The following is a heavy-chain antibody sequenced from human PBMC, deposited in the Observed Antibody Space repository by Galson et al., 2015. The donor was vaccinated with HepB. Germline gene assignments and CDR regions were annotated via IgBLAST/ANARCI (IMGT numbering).Heavy chain of an antibody. CDR2: IWYDGSNK. V-gene: IGHV3-33*01. D-gene: IGHD3-10*01. J-gene: IGHJ5*02. CDR3: ARDSLYESGGRANWFDP. CDR1: GFTFRNYG. Sequence: SLRLSCAASGFTFRNYGFHWVRQAPGKGLEWVAAIWYDGSNKFYGDSVKGRFTISRDNSENTLYLQMNSLRVEDTAVYYCARDSLYESGGRANWFDPWGQGTLVTVSS.